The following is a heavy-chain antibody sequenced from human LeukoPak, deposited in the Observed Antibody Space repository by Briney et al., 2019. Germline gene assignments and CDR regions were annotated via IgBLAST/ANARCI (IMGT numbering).Heavy chain of an antibody. V-gene: IGHV4-34*01. Sequence: SETLSLTCAVYGGSFSGYYWSWIRQPPVKGLEWIGEINHSGSTNYNPSLKSRVTISVDTSKNQFSLKLSSVTAADTAVYYCARIYCSSTSCYSFDYWGQGTLVTVSS. CDR1: GGSFSGYY. CDR2: INHSGST. CDR3: ARIYCSSTSCYSFDY. D-gene: IGHD2-2*02. J-gene: IGHJ4*02.